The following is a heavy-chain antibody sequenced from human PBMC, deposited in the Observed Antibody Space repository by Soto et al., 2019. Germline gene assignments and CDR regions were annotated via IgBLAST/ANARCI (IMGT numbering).Heavy chain of an antibody. Sequence: GGSLRLSCAASGFTFTSYGMHWVRQAPGKGLEWVAVISYDGSNKYYADSVKGRFTVSRGNSQNTVYLQMNSLRAEDTAVYYCAKDRNWGSVWYGMDVWGQGTTVTVSS. V-gene: IGHV3-30*18. D-gene: IGHD7-27*01. CDR1: GFTFTSYG. CDR3: AKDRNWGSVWYGMDV. CDR2: ISYDGSNK. J-gene: IGHJ6*02.